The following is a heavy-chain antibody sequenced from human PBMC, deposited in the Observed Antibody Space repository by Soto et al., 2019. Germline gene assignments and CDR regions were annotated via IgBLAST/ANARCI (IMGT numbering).Heavy chain of an antibody. V-gene: IGHV4-4*02. J-gene: IGHJ5*02. D-gene: IGHD3-3*01. CDR1: GGSISSSNL. CDR3: ARGTISGVVKGWFDP. Sequence: XATLSLTCAVSGGSISSSNLWSGFHQPPGKGLEWIGEIYHSGSTNYNPSLKSRVTISVDKSKNQFSLKLSSVTAADTAVYYCARGTISGVVKGWFDPWGQGTLVIVSS. CDR2: IYHSGST.